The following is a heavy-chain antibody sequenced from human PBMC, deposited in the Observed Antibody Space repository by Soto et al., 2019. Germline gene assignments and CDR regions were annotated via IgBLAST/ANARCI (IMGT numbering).Heavy chain of an antibody. CDR3: ARDKLTGLFDY. CDR2: INHSGST. CDR1: GGSFSGYY. V-gene: IGHV4-34*01. D-gene: IGHD2-8*02. J-gene: IGHJ4*02. Sequence: QVQLQQWGAGLLKPSETLSLTCAVYGGSFSGYYWTWIRQPPGTGLEWIGEINHSGSTNYNPSIKSRVTRSVDTSKNQFSLKLTSVTAADTAVYYCARDKLTGLFDYWGQGTPVTVSS.